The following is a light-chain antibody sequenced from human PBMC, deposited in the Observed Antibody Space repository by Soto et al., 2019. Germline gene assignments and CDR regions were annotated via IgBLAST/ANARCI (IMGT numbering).Light chain of an antibody. CDR1: QSLLHSNGYNY. Sequence: DIVMTQSPLPLPVTPGEPASISCRFSQSLLHSNGYNYLDWYLQKPGQSPQPLIYLGSNRASGVPDRFSGSGSGTDFTLKISRVEAEDVGVYYCMQALQTQYTFGQGTKVDIK. J-gene: IGKJ2*01. V-gene: IGKV2-28*01. CDR2: LGS. CDR3: MQALQTQYT.